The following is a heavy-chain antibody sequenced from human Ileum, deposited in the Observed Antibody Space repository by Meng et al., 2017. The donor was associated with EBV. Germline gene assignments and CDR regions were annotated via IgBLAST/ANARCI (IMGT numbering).Heavy chain of an antibody. Sequence: LQGAGSGLVKPSGTLSLTCAVSGGSISSGGYSWHWIRQPPGKGLQWIGYIYYSGSAYYNPSLKSRVTLSVDRSTNQFSLNLSSVTAADTAVYYCARGANFDYWGQGTLVTVSS. CDR2: IYYSGSA. J-gene: IGHJ4*02. CDR3: ARGANFDY. CDR1: GGSISSGGYS. V-gene: IGHV4-30-2*01.